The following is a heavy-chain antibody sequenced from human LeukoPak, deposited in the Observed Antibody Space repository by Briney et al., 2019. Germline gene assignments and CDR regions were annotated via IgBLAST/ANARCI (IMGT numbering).Heavy chain of an antibody. CDR3: ARKADTAMVVFNY. V-gene: IGHV1-8*01. CDR1: GYTFTSYD. D-gene: IGHD5-18*01. J-gene: IGHJ4*02. Sequence: ASVKVSCKASGYTFTSYDINWVRQATGQGLEWMGWMNPNSGNTGYAQKFQGRVTMTRDTSISTAYMELSRLRSDDTAVYYCARKADTAMVVFNYWGQGTLVTVSS. CDR2: MNPNSGNT.